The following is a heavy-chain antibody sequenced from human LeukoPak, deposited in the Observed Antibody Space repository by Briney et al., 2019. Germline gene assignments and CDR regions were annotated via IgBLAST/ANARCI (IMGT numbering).Heavy chain of an antibody. V-gene: IGHV1-46*01. J-gene: IGHJ4*02. CDR1: GYTFTSYY. CDR2: INPSTPST. D-gene: IGHD4-23*01. CDR3: ARGLNYGGNYHFDY. Sequence: WASVKVSCKASGYTFTSYYMHWVRQAPGQGLEWVGIINPSTPSTGYAQKFQGRVTMARDTSTSTVYMELSSLRSADTAVYYCARGLNYGGNYHFDYWGQGTLVTVSS.